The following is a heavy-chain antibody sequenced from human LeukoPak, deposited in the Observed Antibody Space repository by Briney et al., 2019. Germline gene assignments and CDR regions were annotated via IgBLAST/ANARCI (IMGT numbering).Heavy chain of an antibody. Sequence: ASVKVSCKASGYTFTSYAMNWVRQAPGQGLEWMGWINTNTGNPTYAQGFTGRFVFSLDTSVSTAYLQISSLKAEDTAVYYCARVGESWYPTPYYYYGMDVWGQGTTVTVSS. CDR2: INTNTGNP. CDR3: ARVGESWYPTPYYYYGMDV. J-gene: IGHJ6*02. D-gene: IGHD6-13*01. CDR1: GYTFTSYA. V-gene: IGHV7-4-1*02.